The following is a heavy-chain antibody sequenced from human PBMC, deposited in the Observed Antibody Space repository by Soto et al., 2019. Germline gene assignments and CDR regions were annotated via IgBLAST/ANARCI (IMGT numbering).Heavy chain of an antibody. D-gene: IGHD4-17*01. CDR1: GESIATGAFS. J-gene: IGHJ5*02. CDR3: AREGDYRTWFEP. V-gene: IGHV4-31*03. CDR2: IFYAGDT. Sequence: SETLSLTCPVPGESIATGAFSWSWIRLQSGKGPEWIGSIFYAGDTYYNPSLKSRVEISLDGSQNQFSLNLRSVTAADTAVYYCAREGDYRTWFEPWGPGALVTVSS.